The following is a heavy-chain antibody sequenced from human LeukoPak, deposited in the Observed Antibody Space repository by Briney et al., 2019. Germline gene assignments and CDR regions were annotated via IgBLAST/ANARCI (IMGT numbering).Heavy chain of an antibody. D-gene: IGHD6-13*01. CDR2: IFDGNAT. J-gene: IGHJ4*02. CDR3: ARDRGSSWPFDF. V-gene: IGHV3-53*01. Sequence: GGSLRLSCAASGFTVTNYYMSWVRQAPGKGLEWVSVIFDGNATYYADSVRGRFTVSRDTSKNTLNLQMNGLRAEDTAIYYCARDRGSSWPFDFWGQGTLVTVSS. CDR1: GFTVTNYY.